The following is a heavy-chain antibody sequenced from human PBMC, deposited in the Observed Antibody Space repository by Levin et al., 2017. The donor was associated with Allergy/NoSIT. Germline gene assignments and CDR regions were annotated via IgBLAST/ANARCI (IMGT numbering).Heavy chain of an antibody. CDR2: ISYDGSNK. J-gene: IGHJ4*02. V-gene: IGHV3-30*18. CDR3: AKDQTD. CDR1: GFTFSSYG. Sequence: SCAASGFTFSSYGMHWVRQAPGKGLEWVAVISYDGSNKYYADSVKGRFTISRDNSKNTLYLQMNSLRAEDTAVYYCAKDQTDWGQGTLVTVSS.